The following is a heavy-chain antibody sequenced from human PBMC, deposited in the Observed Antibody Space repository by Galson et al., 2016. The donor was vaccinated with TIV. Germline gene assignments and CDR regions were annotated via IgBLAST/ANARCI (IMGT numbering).Heavy chain of an antibody. CDR1: GFTFSSYP. Sequence: SLRLSCAASGFTFSSYPMNWVRQAPGKGLEWVAVISYDGSNNADSVKGRFTISRDKSKNTLYLQMNSLRAEDTAVYYCARTLTSYYFDYWGQGTLVTVSS. CDR2: ISYDGSN. V-gene: IGHV3-30-3*01. J-gene: IGHJ4*02. CDR3: ARTLTSYYFDY. D-gene: IGHD1-14*01.